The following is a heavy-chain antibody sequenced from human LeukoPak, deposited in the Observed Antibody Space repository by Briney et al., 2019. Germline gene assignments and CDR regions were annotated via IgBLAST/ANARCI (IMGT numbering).Heavy chain of an antibody. V-gene: IGHV3-30*02. D-gene: IGHD3-10*01. CDR3: ARMVREVDY. CDR1: GFTFRSYG. Sequence: GGSLRLSCAASGFTFRSYGMHWVRQAPGKGLEWVAFIRFDGGNKYYADSVKGRFTISRDNSKNTLYLQMNSLRPEDTAVYYCARMVREVDYWGRGTLVTVSS. J-gene: IGHJ4*02. CDR2: IRFDGGNK.